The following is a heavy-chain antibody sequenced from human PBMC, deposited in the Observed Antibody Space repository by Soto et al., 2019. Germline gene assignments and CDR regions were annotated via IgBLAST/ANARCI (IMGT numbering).Heavy chain of an antibody. CDR1: GFSFSDYA. V-gene: IGHV3-23*01. Sequence: GGSLRLSCAASGFSFSDYAMSWVRQAPGKGLEWVSVISESGGSTHYADSVRGRFTVSRDNSKNSLSLRMNSLRDEDTAVYSCAKRSPYSSGWYSPIFDYWGKGALVTVSS. D-gene: IGHD6-13*01. J-gene: IGHJ4*02. CDR3: AKRSPYSSGWYSPIFDY. CDR2: ISESGGST.